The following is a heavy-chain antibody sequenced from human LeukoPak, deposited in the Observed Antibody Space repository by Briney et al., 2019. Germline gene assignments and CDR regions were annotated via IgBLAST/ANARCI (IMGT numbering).Heavy chain of an antibody. V-gene: IGHV3-7*03. CDR2: IKYDGSEK. Sequence: GGSLRLSCAASGFTLSSYWMSWVRQAPGKGLEWVANIKYDGSEKDYVDSVKGRFTISRDNSKNTLYLQMNSLRAEDTAVYYCAKARRDLLRFLEWPHGPLYFDYWGQGTLVTVSS. D-gene: IGHD3-3*01. CDR1: GFTLSSYW. CDR3: AKARRDLLRFLEWPHGPLYFDY. J-gene: IGHJ4*02.